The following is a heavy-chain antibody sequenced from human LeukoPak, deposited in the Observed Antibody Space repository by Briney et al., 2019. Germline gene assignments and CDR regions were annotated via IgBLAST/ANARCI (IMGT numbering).Heavy chain of an antibody. J-gene: IGHJ4*02. CDR2: IIPIFGTA. CDR1: GGTFSSYA. CDR3: AATPYCGGDCYSAVDY. Sequence: GSSVTVSCKASGGTFSSYAISWVRQAPGQGREWMGGIIPIFGTANYAQKFQGRVTITADESTSTAYMELSSLRSEDTAVYYCAATPYCGGDCYSAVDYWGQGTLVTVSS. V-gene: IGHV1-69*01. D-gene: IGHD2-21*02.